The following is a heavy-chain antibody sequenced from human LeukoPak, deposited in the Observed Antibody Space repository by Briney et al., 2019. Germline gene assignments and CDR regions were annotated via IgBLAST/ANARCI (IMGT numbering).Heavy chain of an antibody. CDR2: ISYGGGT. CDR1: GGSINNGDYY. V-gene: IGHV4-30-4*08. J-gene: IGHJ4*02. Sequence: SQTLSLTCTVSGGSINNGDYYCSWIRQSPGKGLEWIGYISYGGGTYYNPSLKSRVTISVDTSKNTFSLTLRLFTAAYRAFYYCARAGFGIDFWGQGTLVTVSS. D-gene: IGHD3-10*01. CDR3: ARAGFGIDF.